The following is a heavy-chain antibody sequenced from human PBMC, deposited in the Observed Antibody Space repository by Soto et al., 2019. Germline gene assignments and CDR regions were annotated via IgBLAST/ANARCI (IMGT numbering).Heavy chain of an antibody. D-gene: IGHD3-16*02. J-gene: IGHJ6*02. CDR1: GFTFSSYA. CDR2: ISGSGGST. CDR3: AKDGGNRDVWGSYRLNYGMDV. Sequence: GGSLRLSCAASGFTFSSYAMSWVRQAPGKGLEWVSAISGSGGSTYYADSVKGRFTISRDNSKNTLYLQMNSLRAEDTAVYYCAKDGGNRDVWGSYRLNYGMDVWGQGTTVTVSS. V-gene: IGHV3-23*01.